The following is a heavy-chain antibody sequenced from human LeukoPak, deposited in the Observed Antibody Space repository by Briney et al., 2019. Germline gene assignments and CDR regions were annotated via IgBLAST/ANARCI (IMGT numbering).Heavy chain of an antibody. CDR2: IRKDGSEE. CDR3: ARDYYYGSGSPFDP. CDR1: GFTFSPYW. D-gene: IGHD3-10*01. J-gene: IGHJ5*02. V-gene: IGHV3-7*01. Sequence: GGSLRLSCVASGFTFSPYWMSWVRQAPGKGLEWVANIRKDGSEEYYVDSVKDRFTISRDNAKNSLYLQMNSLRAEDTAVYYCARDYYYGSGSPFDPWGQGTLVTVSS.